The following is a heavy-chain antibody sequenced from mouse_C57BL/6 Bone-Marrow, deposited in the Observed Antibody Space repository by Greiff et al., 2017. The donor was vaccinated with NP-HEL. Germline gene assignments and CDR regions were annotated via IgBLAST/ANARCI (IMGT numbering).Heavy chain of an antibody. Sequence: VQLKESGPGLVKPSQSLSLTCSVTGYSITSGYYWNWIRRFPGNKLEWVGSISYDGSNNYSPSLKNRISITLDTSKNQFFLKLNSVTAEDTATYYCARAYGNYLDYWGQGTTLTVSS. V-gene: IGHV3-6*01. CDR1: GYSITSGYY. D-gene: IGHD2-10*02. J-gene: IGHJ2*01. CDR2: ISYDGSN. CDR3: ARAYGNYLDY.